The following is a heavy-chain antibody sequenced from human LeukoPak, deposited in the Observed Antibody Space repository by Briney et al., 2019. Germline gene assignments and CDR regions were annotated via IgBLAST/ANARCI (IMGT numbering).Heavy chain of an antibody. Sequence: GGSLRGSCAASGFTFSASWMSWVRQAPGKGLEWVANIRQDGTEQYTADSLKGRFTISRDNTKRTLYLQINSLRVEDTAVYYCARVGPPYYYYYMDVWGNGTTVIVSS. V-gene: IGHV3-7*01. CDR1: GFTFSASW. J-gene: IGHJ6*03. CDR3: ARVGPPYYYYYMDV. CDR2: IRQDGTEQ.